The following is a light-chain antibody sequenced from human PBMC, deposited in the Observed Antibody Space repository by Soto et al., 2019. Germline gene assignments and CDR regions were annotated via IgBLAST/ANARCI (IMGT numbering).Light chain of an antibody. V-gene: IGKV3-20*01. CDR1: QSVGSNY. J-gene: IGKJ1*01. Sequence: EIVLTQSPGTLSLSPGDRATLSCRASQSVGSNYLAWYQQKPGQAPRLLIYAASSRAPGIPARFSGSGSGTDFTLTISRLEPEDFAVYYCQQYGGSPWTFGQGTQVEIK. CDR3: QQYGGSPWT. CDR2: AAS.